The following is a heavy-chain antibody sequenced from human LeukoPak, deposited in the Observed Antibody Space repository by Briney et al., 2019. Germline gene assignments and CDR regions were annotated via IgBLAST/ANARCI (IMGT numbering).Heavy chain of an antibody. CDR3: ASGGRYCSSTSCYYFDY. J-gene: IGHJ4*02. D-gene: IGHD2-2*01. Sequence: PSETLSLTCTVSGGSISSSSYYWGWIRQPPGKGLEWIGSIYYSGSTYYNPSLKSRVTISVDTSKNQFSLKLSSVTAADTAVYYCASGGRYCSSTSCYYFDYWVQGTLVTVSS. V-gene: IGHV4-39*01. CDR2: IYYSGST. CDR1: GGSISSSSYY.